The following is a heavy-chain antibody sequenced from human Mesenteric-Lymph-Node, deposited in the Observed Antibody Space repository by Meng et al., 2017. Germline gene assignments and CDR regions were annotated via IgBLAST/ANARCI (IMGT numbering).Heavy chain of an antibody. D-gene: IGHD6-13*01. Sequence: SVKVSCKASGGTFSSYAISWVRQAPGQGLEWMGRIIPILGIANYAQKFQGRVTITADESTSTAYMGLSSLRSEDTAVYYCAREGNAGYSSSWYLFDYWGQGTLVTVSS. CDR1: GGTFSSYA. CDR3: AREGNAGYSSSWYLFDY. CDR2: IIPILGIA. J-gene: IGHJ4*02. V-gene: IGHV1-69*04.